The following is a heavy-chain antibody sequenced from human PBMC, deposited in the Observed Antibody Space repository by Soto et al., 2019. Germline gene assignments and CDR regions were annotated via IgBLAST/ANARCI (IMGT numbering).Heavy chain of an antibody. J-gene: IGHJ4*02. V-gene: IGHV1-18*01. Sequence: QVELVQSGSEVKKPGASVKVSCKASGYIFTSYGISWLRQAPGQGREWLGGTTAFSGNAIYAQRFQGRVTMTTDTSASTAYMELRSLRSDDTAVYYCARLMTMVTTNYFDYWGQGTLVSVSS. D-gene: IGHD4-17*01. CDR1: GYIFTSYG. CDR3: ARLMTMVTTNYFDY. CDR2: TTAFSGNA.